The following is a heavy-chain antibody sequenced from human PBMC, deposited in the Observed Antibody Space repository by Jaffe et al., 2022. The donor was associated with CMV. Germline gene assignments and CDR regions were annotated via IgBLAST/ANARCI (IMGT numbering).Heavy chain of an antibody. D-gene: IGHD7-27*01. J-gene: IGHJ3*02. CDR3: ARAFNWGPLDAFDI. CDR2: ISSSGSTI. Sequence: EVQLVESGGGLVQPGGSLRLSCAASGFTFSSYEMNWVRQAPGKGLEWVSYISSSGSTIYYADSVKGRFTISRDNAKNSLYLQMNSLRAEDTAVYYCARAFNWGPLDAFDIWGQGTMVTVSS. V-gene: IGHV3-48*03. CDR1: GFTFSSYE.